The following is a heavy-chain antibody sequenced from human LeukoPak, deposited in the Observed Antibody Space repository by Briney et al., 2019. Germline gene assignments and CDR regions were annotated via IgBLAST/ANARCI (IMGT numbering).Heavy chain of an antibody. Sequence: ASVKVSCKASGYTFTSYDINWVRQATGQGLEWMGWMNPNSGNTGYAQKFQGRVTMTRNTSISTAYIELSSLRSEDTAVYYCARNVAYDYVWGSYRLKPGVWGQGTLVTVSS. J-gene: IGHJ4*02. CDR2: MNPNSGNT. D-gene: IGHD3-16*02. CDR3: ARNVAYDYVWGSYRLKPGV. CDR1: GYTFTSYD. V-gene: IGHV1-8*01.